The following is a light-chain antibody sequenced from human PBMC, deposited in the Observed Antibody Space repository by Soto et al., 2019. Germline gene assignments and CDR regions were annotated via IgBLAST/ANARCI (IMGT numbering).Light chain of an antibody. Sequence: QSALTQPASVSGSPGQSITISCTGTSSDVGGYNYVSWYQQHPGKAPKLMIYDVSNRPSGVSNRFSGSKSGNTASLTISGLQAEDEADYYCSSSTSRSTRVFGGGTKLTVL. CDR1: SSDVGGYNY. CDR2: DVS. V-gene: IGLV2-14*01. J-gene: IGLJ2*01. CDR3: SSSTSRSTRV.